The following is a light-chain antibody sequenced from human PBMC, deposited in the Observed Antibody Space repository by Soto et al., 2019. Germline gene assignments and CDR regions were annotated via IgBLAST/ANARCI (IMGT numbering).Light chain of an antibody. CDR3: QQYYSTPNT. V-gene: IGKV4-1*01. CDR1: QSVLYSSNNKNY. Sequence: DIVMTQSPDSLAVSLGERATINCKSSQSVLYSSNNKNYLAWYQQKPGQPPKLHIYWASTRESGVPDRFSGSGSGTDFTLTISSLQAEDVAVYYCQQYYSTPNTFCQGTKLEIK. CDR2: WAS. J-gene: IGKJ2*01.